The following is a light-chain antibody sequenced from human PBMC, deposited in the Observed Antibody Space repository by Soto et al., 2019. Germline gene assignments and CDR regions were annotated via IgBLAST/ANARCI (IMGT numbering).Light chain of an antibody. Sequence: EIMMTQSPSTLSVYPGERATLSCRASQSVSSSYLAWYQQKPGQAPRLLIYGASSRATGIPDRFSGSGSGTDFTLTISSLEPEDFAVYYCQQRSNWPWTFGQGTKVDIK. CDR2: GAS. J-gene: IGKJ1*01. CDR1: QSVSSSY. CDR3: QQRSNWPWT. V-gene: IGKV3D-20*02.